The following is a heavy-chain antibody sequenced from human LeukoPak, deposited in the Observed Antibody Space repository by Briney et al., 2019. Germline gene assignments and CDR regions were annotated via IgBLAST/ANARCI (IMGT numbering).Heavy chain of an antibody. J-gene: IGHJ4*02. CDR3: ARGDSSWPYYFDY. D-gene: IGHD6-13*01. CDR2: MSYSGST. V-gene: IGHV4-59*01. Sequence: SETLSLTCTVSGGSISSYYWSWIRQPPGKGLEWIGYMSYSGSTNYNPSLRSRVTISLDTSKNHFSLKLSSVTAADTAVYYCARGDSSWPYYFDYWGQGTLVTVSS. CDR1: GGSISSYY.